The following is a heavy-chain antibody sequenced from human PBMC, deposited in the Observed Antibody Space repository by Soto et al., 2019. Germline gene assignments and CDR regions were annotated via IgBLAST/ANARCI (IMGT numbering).Heavy chain of an antibody. CDR2: INPNSGGT. V-gene: IGHV1-2*04. CDR3: ARDRLRPRGYSGYDFYYYGMDV. CDR1: GYTFTVYY. J-gene: IGHJ6*02. D-gene: IGHD5-12*01. Sequence: ASVKVSCKASGYTFTVYYMRWVRQAPGQGLEWMGWINPNSGGTNYAQKFQGWVTMTRDTSISTAYMELSRLRSDDTAVYYCARDRLRPRGYSGYDFYYYGMDVWGQGTTVTVSS.